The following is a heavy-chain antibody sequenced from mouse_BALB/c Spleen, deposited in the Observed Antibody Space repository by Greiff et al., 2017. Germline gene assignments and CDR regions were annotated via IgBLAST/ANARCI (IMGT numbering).Heavy chain of an antibody. V-gene: IGHV1-7*01. CDR3: ARDAFAY. CDR2: INPSTGYT. J-gene: IGHJ3*01. CDR1: GYTFTSYW. Sequence: VQLVESGAELAKPGASVKMSCKASGYTFTSYWMHWVKQRPGQGLEWIGYINPSTGYTEYNQKFKDKATLTADKSSSTAYMQLSSLTSEDSAVYYCARDAFAYWGQGTLVTVSA.